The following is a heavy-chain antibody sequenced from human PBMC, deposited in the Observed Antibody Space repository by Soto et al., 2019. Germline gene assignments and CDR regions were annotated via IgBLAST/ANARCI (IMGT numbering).Heavy chain of an antibody. J-gene: IGHJ4*02. CDR1: GFTFSNYN. D-gene: IGHD3-22*01. CDR2: ISSTSSYI. V-gene: IGHV3-21*01. CDR3: ARVSYYDNSGFLI. Sequence: VQLVESGGGLVKPGGSLRLSCAASGFTFSNYNMIWVRQAPGKGLEWVSSISSTSSYIYYADSVKGRFTISRDNAKNSLYLQMNSLRAEDTAVYYCARVSYYDNSGFLIWGQGTLVTVSS.